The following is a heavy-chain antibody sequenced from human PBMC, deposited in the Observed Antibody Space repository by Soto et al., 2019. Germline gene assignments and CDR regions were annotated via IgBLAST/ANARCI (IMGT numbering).Heavy chain of an antibody. CDR1: GGSISSYY. Sequence: SETLSLTCTVSGGSISSYYWSWIRQPPGKGLEWIGHIYDSGSTNYNPSLKSRVTISADTSKNQFSLKLSSVTAADTAVYYCARDGSGSYFNWFDPWGQGTLVTVSS. D-gene: IGHD3-10*01. CDR3: ARDGSGSYFNWFDP. V-gene: IGHV4-59*01. J-gene: IGHJ5*02. CDR2: IYDSGST.